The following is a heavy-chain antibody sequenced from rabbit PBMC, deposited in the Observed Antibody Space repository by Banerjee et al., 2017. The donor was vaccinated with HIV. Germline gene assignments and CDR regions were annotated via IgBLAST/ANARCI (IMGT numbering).Heavy chain of an antibody. J-gene: IGHJ6*01. V-gene: IGHV1S40*01. Sequence: LEESGGDLVKPGASLTLTCTASGFSFSSDYYMSWVRQAPGKGLEWIACIYGGGSGSAFYASWAEGRFTISKTSSTTVTLQMTSLTAADTATYFCARSNTYYGMDLWGPGTLVTV. CDR3: ARSNTYYGMDL. CDR1: GFSFSSDYY. CDR2: IYGGGSGSA.